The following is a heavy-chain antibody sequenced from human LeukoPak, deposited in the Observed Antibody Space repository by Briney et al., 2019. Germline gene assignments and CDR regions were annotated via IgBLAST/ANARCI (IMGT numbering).Heavy chain of an antibody. CDR3: ARGVYYDFWSGYYSYYYYYMDV. CDR1: SGSISTSNYY. CDR2: IFYSWSS. V-gene: IGHV4-39*07. J-gene: IGHJ6*03. D-gene: IGHD3-3*01. Sequence: SETLSLTCTVSSGSISTSNYYWGWVRQPPGKALEWIGNIFYSWSSYYSPSLKSRGTISLDTSRNQFSLKLNSVTAADTAVYYCARGVYYDFWSGYYSYYYYYMDVWGKGTTVTVSS.